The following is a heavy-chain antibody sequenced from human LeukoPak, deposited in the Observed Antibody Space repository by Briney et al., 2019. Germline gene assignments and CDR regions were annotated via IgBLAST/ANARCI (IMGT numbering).Heavy chain of an antibody. CDR2: INPNSGGA. J-gene: IGHJ5*02. CDR1: GYIFTGYY. D-gene: IGHD2-15*01. V-gene: IGHV1-2*02. CDR3: ARGPPEYCSGGTCYSGRNWLDP. Sequence: GASVKVSCKASGYIFTGYYIHSVRQAPGQGLEWMGWINPNSGGADSAQKFQGRVTLTGDTAISTAYMTLSRLRFDDTAFYYCARGPPEYCSGGTCYSGRNWLDPWGQGTLVTVSS.